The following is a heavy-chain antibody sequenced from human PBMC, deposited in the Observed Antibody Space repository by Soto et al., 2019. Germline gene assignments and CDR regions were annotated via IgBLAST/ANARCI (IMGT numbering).Heavy chain of an antibody. CDR2: ISYDGSNK. D-gene: IGHD2-8*01. Sequence: QVQLVESGGGVDQPGRSLRLSCAASGFTFSSYAMHWVRQAPGKGLEWVAVISYDGSNKYYADSVKGRFTISRDNSKNTLYLQMNSLRAEDTAVYYCARGLDIVLMVYATTFDYWGQGTLVTVSS. CDR3: ARGLDIVLMVYATTFDY. J-gene: IGHJ4*02. CDR1: GFTFSSYA. V-gene: IGHV3-30-3*01.